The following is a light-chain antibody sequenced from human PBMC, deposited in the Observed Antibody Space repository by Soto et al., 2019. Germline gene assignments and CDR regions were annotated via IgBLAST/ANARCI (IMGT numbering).Light chain of an antibody. V-gene: IGLV2-14*01. CDR3: SSYTSSSTYVV. Sequence: QSALTQPASVSGSPGQSITISCTGTSSDVGGYNYVSWYQQHPGKAPKLMIYDVSNRPSGVSNRVSGSKSGNTASLTISGLQAEDEADYYCSSYTSSSTYVVFGGGTKLHRP. J-gene: IGLJ2*01. CDR2: DVS. CDR1: SSDVGGYNY.